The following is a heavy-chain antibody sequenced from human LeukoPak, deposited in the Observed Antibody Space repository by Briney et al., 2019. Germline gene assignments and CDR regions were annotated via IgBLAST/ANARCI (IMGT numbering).Heavy chain of an antibody. D-gene: IGHD6-19*01. Sequence: ASVKVSCKASGYTFTGYYMHWVRQAPGQGLEWMGWINPNSGGTNYAQKFQGRVTMTRDTSISTAYMELSRLRSDDTAVYYCATIRIAVAGTEDYWGQGTLATVSS. CDR3: ATIRIAVAGTEDY. V-gene: IGHV1-2*02. CDR1: GYTFTGYY. CDR2: INPNSGGT. J-gene: IGHJ4*02.